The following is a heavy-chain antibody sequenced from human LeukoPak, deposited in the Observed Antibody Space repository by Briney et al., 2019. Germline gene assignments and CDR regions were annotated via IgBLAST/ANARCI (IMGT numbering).Heavy chain of an antibody. J-gene: IGHJ3*02. V-gene: IGHV3-30*02. CDR2: IRYDGSKE. Sequence: GGSLRLSCAASGFTFTTYGMHWVHQAPGKGLEWVAFIRYDGSKEYYADSVKGRFTISRDNSKNTLFLQMNSLRADDTAVYYCAKELGIAAAEEGFDIWGQGTMVTVSS. CDR1: GFTFTTYG. D-gene: IGHD6-25*01. CDR3: AKELGIAAAEEGFDI.